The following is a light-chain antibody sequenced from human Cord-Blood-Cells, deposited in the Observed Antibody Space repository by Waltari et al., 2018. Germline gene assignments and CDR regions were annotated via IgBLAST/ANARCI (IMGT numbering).Light chain of an antibody. CDR2: DVS. V-gene: IGLV2-14*03. CDR3: SSYTSSSTWV. J-gene: IGLJ3*02. Sequence: VSWYQQHPGKAPKLMTYDVSNRPSGVSNRFSGSKSGNTASLTISGLQAEDEADYYCSSYTSSSTWVFGGGTKLTVL.